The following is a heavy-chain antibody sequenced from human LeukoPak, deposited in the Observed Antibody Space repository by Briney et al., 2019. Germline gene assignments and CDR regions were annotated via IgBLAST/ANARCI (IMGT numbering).Heavy chain of an antibody. CDR1: GGSFSGYY. J-gene: IGHJ6*03. CDR3: ALGYCSSTSCYSGRDYCYMDV. CDR2: INHSGST. D-gene: IGHD2-2*01. V-gene: IGHV4-34*01. Sequence: SSETLSLTCAVYGGSFSGYYWSWIRQPPGKGLEWIGEINHSGSTNYNPSLKSRVTISVDTSKNQFSLKLSSVTAADTAVYYCALGYCSSTSCYSGRDYCYMDVWGKGTTVTVSS.